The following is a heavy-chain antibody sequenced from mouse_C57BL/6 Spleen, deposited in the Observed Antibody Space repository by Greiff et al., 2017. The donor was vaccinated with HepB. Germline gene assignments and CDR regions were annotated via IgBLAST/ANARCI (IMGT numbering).Heavy chain of an antibody. CDR3: ARGNHYYGSSLYAMDY. Sequence: EVQLQQSGPELVKPGASVKIPCKASGYTFTDYNMDWVKQSHGKSLEWIGDINPNNGGTIYNQKFKGKATLTVDKSASTAYMELRSLTSEDTAVYYCARGNHYYGSSLYAMDYWGQGTSVTVSS. J-gene: IGHJ4*01. CDR1: GYTFTDYN. D-gene: IGHD1-1*01. CDR2: INPNNGGT. V-gene: IGHV1-18*01.